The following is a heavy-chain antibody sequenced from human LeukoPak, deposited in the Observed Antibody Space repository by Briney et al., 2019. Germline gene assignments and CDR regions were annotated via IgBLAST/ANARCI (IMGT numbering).Heavy chain of an antibody. CDR2: IRYDGSTE. V-gene: IGHV3-33*01. J-gene: IGHJ4*02. Sequence: GKSLRLSCEVSGFTFSKYGMHWVRQAPGKGLEWVSTIRYDGSTEYYADSVRGRFTISRGNSGNTLFLQMNSLGAEDTAVYYCARGGYSRADYWGQGTLVTVSS. CDR3: ARGGYSRADY. CDR1: GFTFSKYG. D-gene: IGHD6-13*01.